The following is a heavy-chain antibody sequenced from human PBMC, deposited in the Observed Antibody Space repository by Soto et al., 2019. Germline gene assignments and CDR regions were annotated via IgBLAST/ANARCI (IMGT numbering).Heavy chain of an antibody. CDR1: GGSINSGGYY. CDR3: AREEVAYYGSGSYNWFDP. J-gene: IGHJ5*02. D-gene: IGHD3-10*01. CDR2: IYNSGST. V-gene: IGHV4-31*03. Sequence: PSETLSLTCTVSGGSINSGGYYWSWIRQHPGKGLEWIGYIYNSGSTYYNPSLKSRITMSVDTSKNQFSLKLSSVTVADTAVYYCAREEVAYYGSGSYNWFDPWGQGTLVTVSS.